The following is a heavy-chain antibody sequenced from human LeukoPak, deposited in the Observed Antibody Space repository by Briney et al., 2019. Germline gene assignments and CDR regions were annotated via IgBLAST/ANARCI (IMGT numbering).Heavy chain of an antibody. V-gene: IGHV1-69*13. Sequence: SVKVSCKASGGTFSSYAISWVRQAPGQGLEWMGGIIPIFGTANYAQKFQGRVTITADESTSTAYMELSSLRSEDTAVYYCARMPISSSSWYSHFDCWGQGTLVTVSS. CDR2: IIPIFGTA. D-gene: IGHD6-13*01. CDR3: ARMPISSSSWYSHFDC. J-gene: IGHJ4*02. CDR1: GGTFSSYA.